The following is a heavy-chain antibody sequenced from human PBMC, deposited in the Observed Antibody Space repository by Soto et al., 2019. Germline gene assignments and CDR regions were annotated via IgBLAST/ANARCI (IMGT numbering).Heavy chain of an antibody. Sequence: PGGSLRLSCAASGFTFSSYAMHWVRQAPGKGLEWVAVISYDGSNKYYADSVKGRFTISRDNSKNTLYLQMNSLRAEDTAVYYCARADSGSLTHFDYWGQGTLVTVSS. J-gene: IGHJ4*02. CDR2: ISYDGSNK. V-gene: IGHV3-30-3*01. CDR1: GFTFSSYA. CDR3: ARADSGSLTHFDY. D-gene: IGHD1-26*01.